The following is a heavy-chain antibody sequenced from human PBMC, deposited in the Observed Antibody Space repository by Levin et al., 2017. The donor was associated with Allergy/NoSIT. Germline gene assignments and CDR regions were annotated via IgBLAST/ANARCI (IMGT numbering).Heavy chain of an antibody. D-gene: IGHD2/OR15-2a*01. J-gene: IGHJ3*02. Sequence: GGSLRLSCAASGFSFKDYAMSWVRQAPGKGLEWVSAISGTGDDTYYADSVKGRFTTSRDNPKNTLYVQMNGLRAEDTAFYYCAKQNTIYPDENDAFDIWGQGTMVTVSS. CDR1: GFSFKDYA. V-gene: IGHV3-23*01. CDR3: AKQNTIYPDENDAFDI. CDR2: ISGTGDDT.